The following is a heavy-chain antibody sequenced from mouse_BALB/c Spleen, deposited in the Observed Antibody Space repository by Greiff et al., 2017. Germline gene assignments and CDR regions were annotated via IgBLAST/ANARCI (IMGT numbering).Heavy chain of an antibody. CDR3: ARHDYERWFAY. D-gene: IGHD2-4*01. V-gene: IGHV5-6-2*01. J-gene: IGHJ3*01. CDR1: GFTFSSYY. CDR2: INSNGGST. Sequence: EVQVVESGGGLVKLGGSLKLSCAASGFTFSSYYMSWVRQTPEKRLELVAAINSNGGSTYYPDTVKGRFTISRDNAKNTLYLQMSSLKSEDTALYYCARHDYERWFAYWGQGTLVTVSA.